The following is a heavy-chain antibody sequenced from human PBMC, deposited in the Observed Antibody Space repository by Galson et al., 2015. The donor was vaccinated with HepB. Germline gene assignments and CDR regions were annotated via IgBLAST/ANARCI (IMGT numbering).Heavy chain of an antibody. Sequence: SLRLSCAASGFTFSDYYMSWIRQAPGKGLEWISYISSSSIYTNYADSVKGRFTISRDNAKNSLYLQMNSLRAEDTAVYYCARVADVDYGDHSHFVHWGQGTLVTVSS. V-gene: IGHV3-11*06. CDR1: GFTFSDYY. J-gene: IGHJ4*02. CDR2: ISSSSIYT. CDR3: ARVADVDYGDHSHFVH. D-gene: IGHD4-17*01.